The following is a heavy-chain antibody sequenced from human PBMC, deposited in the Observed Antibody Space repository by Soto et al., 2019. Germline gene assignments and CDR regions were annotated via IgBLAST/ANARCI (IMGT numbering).Heavy chain of an antibody. CDR1: GFTLSSSV. D-gene: IGHD5-12*01. CDR2: FWKDGSTK. CDR3: AKGKRPPPPYSAYEPFDY. Sequence: QVQLVESGGGVVQPGKSLRLSCAASGFTLSSSVIHWVRQAPGKGLEWVSVFWKDGSTKYYADSVKGRFTISRDNSKKTLSLELKSMRPEDKALYYYAKGKRPPPPYSAYEPFDYWGQGTLVSVSS. J-gene: IGHJ4*02. V-gene: IGHV3-33*06.